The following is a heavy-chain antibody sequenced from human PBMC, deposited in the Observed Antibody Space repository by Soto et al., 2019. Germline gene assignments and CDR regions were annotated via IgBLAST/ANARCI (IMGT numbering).Heavy chain of an antibody. Sequence: QVQLVQSGAEVKKPGASVKVSCKASGYTFTSYYMHWVRQAPGQGLEWMGIINPSGGSTSYAQKFQGSVTMTRYTSTSTVYMELSSMSSEDTAVYYCSRDLGSGCPLCWYWGPGTLVTVSS. V-gene: IGHV1-46*01. D-gene: IGHD6-19*01. J-gene: IGHJ4*02. CDR2: INPSGGST. CDR3: SRDLGSGCPLCWY. CDR1: GYTFTSYY.